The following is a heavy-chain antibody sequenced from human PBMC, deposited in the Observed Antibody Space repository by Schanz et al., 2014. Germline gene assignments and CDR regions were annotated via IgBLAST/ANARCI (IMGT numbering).Heavy chain of an antibody. Sequence: QGQLVQSGAEVKKPGASVKVSCKASGYTFTSYGITWVRQAPGQGLEWMGWISVYHGHTNYAEKVHGRVTMTTDTSTSTSYMELRSLTSDDTAVYYCVRDAGWAFGDYHDMDVWGQGTSVTVSS. V-gene: IGHV1-18*01. J-gene: IGHJ6*02. CDR1: GYTFTSYG. CDR3: VRDAGWAFGDYHDMDV. CDR2: ISVYHGHT. D-gene: IGHD3-10*01.